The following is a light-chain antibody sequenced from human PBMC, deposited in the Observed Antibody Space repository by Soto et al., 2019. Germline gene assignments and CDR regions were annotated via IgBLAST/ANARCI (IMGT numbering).Light chain of an antibody. Sequence: DIQMTQSASSLSASVGDRVTITCQASQVISNYLHWYQQKPGKAPKLLIYDISTLEIGVPSRFSGSGSGTDFTFTITGLQPEDIATYYCQQYENLPYTFGQGTKLEI. CDR1: QVISNY. J-gene: IGKJ2*01. CDR3: QQYENLPYT. V-gene: IGKV1-33*01. CDR2: DIS.